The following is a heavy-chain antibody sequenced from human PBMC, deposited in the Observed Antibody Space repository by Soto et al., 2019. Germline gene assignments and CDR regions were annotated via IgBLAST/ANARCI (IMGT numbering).Heavy chain of an antibody. CDR1: GFTFSSYA. CDR2: ISGSGGST. D-gene: IGHD6-19*01. V-gene: IGHV3-23*01. Sequence: GGSLRLSCAASGFTFSSYAMSWVRQAPGKGLEWVSAISGSGGSTYYADSVKGRFTISRDNSKNTLYLQMNSLRAEDMAVYYCAKDRQWLNDAFDIWGQGIMVTVSS. CDR3: AKDRQWLNDAFDI. J-gene: IGHJ3*02.